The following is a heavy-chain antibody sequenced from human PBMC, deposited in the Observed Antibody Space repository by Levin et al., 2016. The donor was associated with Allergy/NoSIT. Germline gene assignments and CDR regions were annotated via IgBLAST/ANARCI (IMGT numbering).Heavy chain of an antibody. D-gene: IGHD3-9*01. J-gene: IGHJ4*02. V-gene: IGHV1-3*01. Sequence: ASVKVSCKASGYIFTSYTTHWVRQAPGQSLQWMGWINGGNGDTKYSPKFQDRVTFTRDTSATTAHMELSSLRSEDTAVYYCASGPLAYDILTGHHPVVFWGQGSLVTVSS. CDR2: INGGNGDT. CDR1: GYIFTSYT. CDR3: ASGPLAYDILTGHHPVVF.